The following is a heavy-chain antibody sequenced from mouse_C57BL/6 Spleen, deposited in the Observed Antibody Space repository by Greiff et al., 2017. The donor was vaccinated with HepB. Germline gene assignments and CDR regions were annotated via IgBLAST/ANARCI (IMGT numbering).Heavy chain of an antibody. CDR3: ARRGLLPYYYAMDY. CDR1: GYTFTSYW. D-gene: IGHD1-1*01. V-gene: IGHV1-59*01. CDR2: IDPSDSYT. Sequence: VQLQQPGAELVRPGTSVKLSCKASGYTFTSYWMHWVKQRPGQGLEWIGVIDPSDSYTNYNQKFKGKATLTVDTSSSTAYMQLSSLTSEDSAVYYCARRGLLPYYYAMDYWGQGTSVTVSS. J-gene: IGHJ4*01.